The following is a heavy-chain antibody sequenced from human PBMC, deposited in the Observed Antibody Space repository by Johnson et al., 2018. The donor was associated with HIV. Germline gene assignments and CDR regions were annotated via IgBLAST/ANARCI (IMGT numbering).Heavy chain of an antibody. CDR3: AKSTQASIFRESGPYGAFDI. CDR2: ISYDGSNK. Sequence: LVESGGGAVQPGRSLRLSCAASGFTFSSYGMHWVRQAPGKGLEWVAVISYDGSNKYYAYSVKGRFTISRDNSKKTLYVQMNSLRVEDTAVYYCAKSTQASIFRESGPYGAFDIWGQGTMVTVSS. J-gene: IGHJ3*02. CDR1: GFTFSSYG. D-gene: IGHD3-3*02. V-gene: IGHV3-30*18.